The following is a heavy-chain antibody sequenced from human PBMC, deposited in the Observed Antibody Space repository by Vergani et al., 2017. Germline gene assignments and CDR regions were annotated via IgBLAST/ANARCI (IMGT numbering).Heavy chain of an antibody. V-gene: IGHV4-59*01. J-gene: IGHJ3*02. CDR3: ARNYYDSSGYTDAFDI. CDR1: GGSISSYY. D-gene: IGHD3-22*01. Sequence: QVQLKESGPGLVKPSETLSLTCTVSGGSISSYYWSWIRQPPGKGLEWIGYIYYSGSTNYNPSLKSRVTRSVDTSKNQFSLKLSSVTAADTAVYYCARNYYDSSGYTDAFDIWGQGTMVTVSS. CDR2: IYYSGST.